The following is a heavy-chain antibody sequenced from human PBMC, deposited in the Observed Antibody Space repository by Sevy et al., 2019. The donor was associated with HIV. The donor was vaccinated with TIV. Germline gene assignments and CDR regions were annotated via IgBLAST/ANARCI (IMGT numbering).Heavy chain of an antibody. CDR3: ARGGEMIRGVIGSEYAFLHMDV. CDR2: MFGSGRT. D-gene: IGHD3-10*01. V-gene: IGHV4-4*07. CDR1: GDTISDYH. J-gene: IGHJ6*03. Sequence: SETLSLTCSVSGDTISDYHWTWLRQPAGKGLEWIGHMFGSGRTHLNPSLKTRVTMSVDRSENRFSLKLTYVTAAVTAVYYCARGGEMIRGVIGSEYAFLHMDVWGTGTTVTVSS.